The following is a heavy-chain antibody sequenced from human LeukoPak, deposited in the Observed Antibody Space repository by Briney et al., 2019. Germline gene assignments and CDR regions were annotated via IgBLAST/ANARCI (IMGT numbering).Heavy chain of an antibody. CDR1: GFTFSSYV. V-gene: IGHV3-23*01. CDR2: ISGSGGST. Sequence: PGGSLRLSCSASGFTFSSYVMSWVRQAPPEGLEWVSAISGSGGSTFYADSVKGRCTISRDNSKNTLYLQMNSLRADETAVYYCAKDLGDYWGQGTLVTVSS. CDR3: AKDLGDY. J-gene: IGHJ4*02. D-gene: IGHD3-16*01.